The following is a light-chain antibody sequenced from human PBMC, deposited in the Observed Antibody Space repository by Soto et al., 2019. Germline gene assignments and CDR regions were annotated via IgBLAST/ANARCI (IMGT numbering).Light chain of an antibody. CDR2: DVT. Sequence: QSALTQPRSVSGSPGQSVTISCTGTSSDVGAYNYVSWYQQHPGKAPKLMIYDVTKRPSGVPDRFSGSKSGNTASLTISGLQAEDEDDYYCCLYAGSYAFVFGIGTKVTVL. V-gene: IGLV2-11*01. CDR3: CLYAGSYAFV. J-gene: IGLJ1*01. CDR1: SSDVGAYNY.